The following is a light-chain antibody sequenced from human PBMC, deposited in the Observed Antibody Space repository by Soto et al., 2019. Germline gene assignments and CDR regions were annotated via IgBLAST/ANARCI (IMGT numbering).Light chain of an antibody. Sequence: QSVLTQPPSVSAAPGQTVTISCSGSSSNIGNNYVSWYQQLPGTAPKLLIYENNKRPSGIPDRFSGSKSGTSATLGITGLQTGDEADYYCGTWDSSLSAWVFGGRTKLTVL. J-gene: IGLJ3*02. CDR3: GTWDSSLSAWV. CDR1: SSNIGNNY. V-gene: IGLV1-51*02. CDR2: ENN.